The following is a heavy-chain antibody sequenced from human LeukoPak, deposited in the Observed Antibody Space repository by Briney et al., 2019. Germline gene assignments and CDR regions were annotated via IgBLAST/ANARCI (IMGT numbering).Heavy chain of an antibody. CDR2: IYHSGST. CDR3: ARVHQVAVDY. Sequence: SETLSLTCAVSGGSISSSKWWSWVRQPPGKGLEWIGEIYHSGSTNYNPSLKSRVTISVDTSKNQFSLKLSSVTAADTAVYYCARVHQVAVDYWGQGTLVTVSS. CDR1: GGSISSSKW. J-gene: IGHJ4*02. D-gene: IGHD6-19*01. V-gene: IGHV4-4*02.